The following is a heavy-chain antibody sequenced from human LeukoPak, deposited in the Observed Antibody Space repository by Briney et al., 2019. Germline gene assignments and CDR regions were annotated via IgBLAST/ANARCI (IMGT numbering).Heavy chain of an antibody. V-gene: IGHV3-13*01. CDR2: IGTAGDT. D-gene: IGHD5-18*01. CDR3: ARGGAPGYSYGYPGDY. CDR1: GFTFSSYA. J-gene: IGHJ4*02. Sequence: GRSLRLSCAASGFTFSSYAMHWVRQATGKGLEWVSAIGTAGDTYYPGSVKGRFTISRENAKNSLYLQMNSLRAGDTAVYYCARGGAPGYSYGYPGDYWGQGTLVTVSS.